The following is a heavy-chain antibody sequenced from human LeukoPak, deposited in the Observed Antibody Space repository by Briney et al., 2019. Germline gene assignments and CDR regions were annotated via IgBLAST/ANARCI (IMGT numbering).Heavy chain of an antibody. D-gene: IGHD2-15*01. Sequence: GGSLRLSCAASGLTFDAYALTWIRQAPGKGLEWVSSISSGGTYIYYAESVRGRSTISRDNTKNFLYLQLSTLRVEDTAVYYCARDRPTGRSRGVVVQWGQGTLVTVSS. CDR1: GLTFDAYA. CDR3: ARDRPTGRSRGVVVQ. V-gene: IGHV3-21*01. J-gene: IGHJ4*02. CDR2: ISSGGTYI.